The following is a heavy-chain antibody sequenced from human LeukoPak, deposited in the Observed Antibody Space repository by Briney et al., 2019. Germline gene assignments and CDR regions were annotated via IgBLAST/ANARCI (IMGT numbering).Heavy chain of an antibody. Sequence: PSETLSLTCTVSGGSISSGGYYWSWIRQHPGKGLEWIGYIYYSGSTYYNPSLKSRVTISVDTSKNQFSLKLSSVTAADTAVYYCARQRPEHTIAAAAPWYFDLWGRGTLVTVSS. CDR3: ARQRPEHTIAAAAPWYFDL. D-gene: IGHD6-13*01. J-gene: IGHJ2*01. CDR2: IYYSGST. V-gene: IGHV4-31*03. CDR1: GGSISSGGYY.